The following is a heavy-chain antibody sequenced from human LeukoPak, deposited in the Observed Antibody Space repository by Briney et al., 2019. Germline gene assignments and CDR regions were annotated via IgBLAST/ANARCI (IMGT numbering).Heavy chain of an antibody. Sequence: GGSLRLSCAASGFTFSSYSMNWVRQAPGKGLEWVSSISSSSSYIYYADSVKGRFTISRDNAKNSLYLQMNSLRAEDTAGYYCARAYSGYDRGDYWGQGTLVTVSS. CDR1: GFTFSSYS. D-gene: IGHD5-12*01. V-gene: IGHV3-21*01. CDR3: ARAYSGYDRGDY. CDR2: ISSSSSYI. J-gene: IGHJ4*02.